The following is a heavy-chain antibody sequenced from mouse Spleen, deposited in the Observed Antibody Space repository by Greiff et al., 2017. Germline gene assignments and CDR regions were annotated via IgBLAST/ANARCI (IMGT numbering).Heavy chain of an antibody. V-gene: IGHV1-5*01. J-gene: IGHJ4*01. CDR2: IYPGNSDT. D-gene: IGHD2-3*01. CDR1: GYSFTSYW. Sequence: VQLQQSGTVLARPGASVKMSCKASGYSFTSYWMHWVKQRPGQGLEWIGAIYPGNSDTSYNQKFKGKAKLTAVTSASTAYMELSSLTNEDSAVYYCTRSWLLPSYAMDYWGQGTSVTVSS. CDR3: TRSWLLPSYAMDY.